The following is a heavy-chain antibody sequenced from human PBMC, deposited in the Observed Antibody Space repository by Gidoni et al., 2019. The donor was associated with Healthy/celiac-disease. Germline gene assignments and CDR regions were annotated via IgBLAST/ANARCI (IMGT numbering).Heavy chain of an antibody. CDR3: AKSIADDSSGYYGYDAFDI. CDR2: SSWNSGSI. CDR1: GFTFDGYS. J-gene: IGHJ3*02. D-gene: IGHD3-22*01. V-gene: IGHV3-9*01. Sequence: EVQLVESGGGLVQPGRSLRLSCSASGFTFDGYSMHWVRQAPGKGLEWVSGSSWNSGSIGYADSVKGRFTISRDNAKNSLYLQMISLRAEDTALYYCAKSIADDSSGYYGYDAFDIWGQGTMVTVSS.